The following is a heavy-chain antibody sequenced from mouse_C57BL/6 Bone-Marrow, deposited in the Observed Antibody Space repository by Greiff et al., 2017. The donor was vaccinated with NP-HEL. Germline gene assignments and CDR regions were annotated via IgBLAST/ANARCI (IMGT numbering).Heavy chain of an antibody. D-gene: IGHD1-1*02. Sequence: EVMLVESGGGLVKPGGSLKLSCAASGFTFSSYTMSWVRQTPEKRLEWVATISGGGGNTYYPDSVKGRFTISRDNAKNTLYLQMSSLRSEDTALYYCARLLWYFDYWGQGTTLTVSS. CDR2: ISGGGGNT. J-gene: IGHJ2*01. CDR1: GFTFSSYT. CDR3: ARLLWYFDY. V-gene: IGHV5-9*01.